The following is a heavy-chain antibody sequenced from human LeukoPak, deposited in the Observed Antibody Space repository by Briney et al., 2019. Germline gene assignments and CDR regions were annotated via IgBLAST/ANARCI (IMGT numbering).Heavy chain of an antibody. CDR3: ARDTSVTPGY. D-gene: IGHD4-23*01. J-gene: IGHJ4*02. CDR1: GGSISSYY. Sequence: SETLSLTCTVSGGSISSYYWSWIRQPPGKGLEWIGYIYYSGSTNYNPSLKSRVTISVDTSKNQFSLKLSSVTAADTAVYYCARDTSVTPGYWGQGTLVTVSS. CDR2: IYYSGST. V-gene: IGHV4-59*12.